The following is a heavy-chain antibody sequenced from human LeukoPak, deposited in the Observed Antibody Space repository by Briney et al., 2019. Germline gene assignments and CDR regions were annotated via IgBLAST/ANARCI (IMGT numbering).Heavy chain of an antibody. J-gene: IGHJ4*02. CDR2: IYTSGST. D-gene: IGHD6-13*01. CDR3: ARIAAAGTGFDY. Sequence: SETLSLTCTVSGGSISSGGYYLSWIRQPPGKGLESIGRIYTSGSTNYNPSLKSRVTISVDTSKNQFSLKMTSVTAADTAVYYCARIAAAGTGFDYWGQGTLVTISS. CDR1: GGSISSGGYY. V-gene: IGHV4-61*02.